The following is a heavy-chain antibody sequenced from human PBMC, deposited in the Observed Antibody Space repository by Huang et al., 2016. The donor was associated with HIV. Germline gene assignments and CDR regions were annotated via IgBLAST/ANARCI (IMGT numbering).Heavy chain of an antibody. Sequence: QVQLVQSGAEVKKPGSSVKVSCKASGGTFSSYAISWVRQAPGQGLEWMGGISPILGTANYAQKVQGRVTITADESTSTAYMELSRLRSEDTAVYYCARARGYYDSSVSYYFDYWGQGTLVTVSS. J-gene: IGHJ4*02. CDR3: ARARGYYDSSVSYYFDY. CDR2: ISPILGTA. V-gene: IGHV1-69*13. CDR1: GGTFSSYA. D-gene: IGHD3-22*01.